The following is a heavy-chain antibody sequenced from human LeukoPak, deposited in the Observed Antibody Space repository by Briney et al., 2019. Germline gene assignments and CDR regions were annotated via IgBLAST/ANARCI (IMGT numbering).Heavy chain of an antibody. CDR2: ISYDGSNK. J-gene: IGHJ4*02. Sequence: GRSLRLSCAASGFTFSSYAMHWVRQAPGKGLEWVAVISYDGSNKYYADSVKGRFTISRDNSKNTLYLQMNSLRAEDTAVYYCAKGGEEYYFDYWGQGTLVTVSS. V-gene: IGHV3-30-3*01. CDR3: AKGGEEYYFDY. D-gene: IGHD3-16*01. CDR1: GFTFSSYA.